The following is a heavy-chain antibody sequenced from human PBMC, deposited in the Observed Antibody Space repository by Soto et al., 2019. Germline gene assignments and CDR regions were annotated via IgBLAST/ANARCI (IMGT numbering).Heavy chain of an antibody. CDR3: ARRGAGATDAFDI. CDR1: GYTFTSYA. V-gene: IGHV1-3*01. CDR2: INAGNGNT. J-gene: IGHJ3*02. D-gene: IGHD1-26*01. Sequence: ASVKVSCKASGYTFTSYAMHWVRQAPGQRLEWMGWINAGNGNTKYSQKFQGRVTITRDTSASTAYMELSSLRSEDTAVYCCARRGAGATDAFDIWGQGTMVTVSS.